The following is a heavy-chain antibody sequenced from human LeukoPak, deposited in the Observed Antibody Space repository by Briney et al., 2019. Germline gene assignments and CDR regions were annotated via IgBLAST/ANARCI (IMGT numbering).Heavy chain of an antibody. Sequence: GGSLSLSCAASGFTFSSYAMSWVRQAPGKGLEWVSAISGSGGSTYYADSVKDRFTISRDNSKNTLYLQMNSLRAEDTAVYYCANEILYVPYFDYWGQGTLVTVSS. J-gene: IGHJ4*02. CDR3: ANEILYVPYFDY. D-gene: IGHD3-10*02. CDR2: ISGSGGST. CDR1: GFTFSSYA. V-gene: IGHV3-23*01.